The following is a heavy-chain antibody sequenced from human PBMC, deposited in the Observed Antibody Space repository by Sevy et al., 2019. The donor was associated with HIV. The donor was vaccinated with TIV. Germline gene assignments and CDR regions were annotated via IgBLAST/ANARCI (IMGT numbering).Heavy chain of an antibody. CDR1: TFTFSRYS. CDR2: ISSSSGTR. J-gene: IGHJ4*02. Sequence: GGSLRLSCAASTFTFSRYSMHWVRQAPGKGLEWVSYISSSSGTRYYADSVKGRFTISRDNAKNSLFLQMNSLRDEDTAVYYCASRGYCGGGSCYSGPNDYWGQGTLVTVSS. V-gene: IGHV3-48*02. CDR3: ASRGYCGGGSCYSGPNDY. D-gene: IGHD2-15*01.